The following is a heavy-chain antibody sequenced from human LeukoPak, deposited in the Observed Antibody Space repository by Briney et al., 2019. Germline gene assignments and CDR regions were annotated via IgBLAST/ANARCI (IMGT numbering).Heavy chain of an antibody. CDR1: GGSSSAYY. J-gene: IGHJ5*02. CDR3: ATSVTNCSGGSCHNWFDP. Sequence: SETLSLTCAVHGGSSSAYYWSWIRQPPGKGLEWIGEINHSGSTNYNPSLKSRVTISVDTSQNQFSLKLSSVTAADTAVYYCATSVTNCSGGSCHNWFDPWGQGTLVTVSS. V-gene: IGHV4-34*01. CDR2: INHSGST. D-gene: IGHD2-15*01.